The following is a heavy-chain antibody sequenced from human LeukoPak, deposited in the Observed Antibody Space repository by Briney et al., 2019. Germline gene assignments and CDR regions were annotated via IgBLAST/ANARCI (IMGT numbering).Heavy chain of an antibody. J-gene: IGHJ5*02. V-gene: IGHV1-18*01. CDR3: ARAMSRGIAAHWFDP. CDR1: GYTFTSYG. D-gene: IGHD6-13*01. CDR2: ISAYNGNT. Sequence: GASVKVSCKASGYTFTSYGISWVRQAPGQGLEWMGWISAYNGNTNYAQKLQGRVTMTTDTCTSTAYMELRSLRSDDTAVYYCARAMSRGIAAHWFDPWGQGTLVTVSS.